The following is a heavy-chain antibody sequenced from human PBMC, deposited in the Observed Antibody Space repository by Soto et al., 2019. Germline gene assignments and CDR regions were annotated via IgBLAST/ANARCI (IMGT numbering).Heavy chain of an antibody. J-gene: IGHJ4*02. Sequence: QVQLRESGPGLVRPSETLSLSCSVSGYSINNGYFWAWIRQPPGRGLEWLGNVYHGGSSYHNPSLRSRISFSLDASKNQFYLNLKSVAAADTAVYFCARESHLWFDFWGQGVPVTVSS. D-gene: IGHD3-16*01. CDR3: ARESHLWFDF. CDR1: GYSINNGYF. CDR2: VYHGGSS. V-gene: IGHV4-38-2*02.